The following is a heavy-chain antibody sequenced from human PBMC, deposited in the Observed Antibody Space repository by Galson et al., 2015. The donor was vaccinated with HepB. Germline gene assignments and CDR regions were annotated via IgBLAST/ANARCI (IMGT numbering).Heavy chain of an antibody. D-gene: IGHD3-3*01. V-gene: IGHV3-23*01. CDR1: GFTFRSYA. Sequence: SLRLSCAVSGFTFRSYAMNWVRQAPGKGLEWVSSISGSGDSTYNADSVKGRFTISRDNSENTLYLQMNSLRVEDTALYYCAKATIFGAVRSAFDHWGQGTLVTVSS. J-gene: IGHJ4*02. CDR2: ISGSGDST. CDR3: AKATIFGAVRSAFDH.